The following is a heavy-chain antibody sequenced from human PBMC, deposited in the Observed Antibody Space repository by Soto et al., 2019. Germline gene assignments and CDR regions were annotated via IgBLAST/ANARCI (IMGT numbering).Heavy chain of an antibody. CDR2: IYHSGST. Sequence: QLQLQESGSGLVKPSQTLSLTCAVSGGSISSGGYSWSWIRQPPGKGLEWIGYIYHSGSTYYNPPLKSRVTISVDSSKNQFSLKLSSVTAADTAVYYCARNGATVTTWGNPNYDYFDYWGQGTLVTVSS. D-gene: IGHD4-17*01. CDR1: GGSISSGGYS. J-gene: IGHJ4*02. V-gene: IGHV4-30-2*01. CDR3: ARNGATVTTWGNPNYDYFDY.